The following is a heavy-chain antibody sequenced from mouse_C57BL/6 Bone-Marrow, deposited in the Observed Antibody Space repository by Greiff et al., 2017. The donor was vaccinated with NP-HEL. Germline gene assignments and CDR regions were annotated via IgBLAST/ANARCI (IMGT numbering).Heavy chain of an antibody. V-gene: IGHV1-4*01. CDR1: GYTFTSYT. D-gene: IGHD2-4*01. CDR2: INPSSGYT. CDR3: ARGDYDLFDY. Sequence: QVQLQQSGAELARPGASVKMSCKASGYTFTSYTMHWVKQRPGQGLEWIGYINPSSGYTKYNQKFKDKATLTADKSSSTAYMQLSSLTSEDSAVYYCARGDYDLFDYWGQGTTLTVSS. J-gene: IGHJ2*01.